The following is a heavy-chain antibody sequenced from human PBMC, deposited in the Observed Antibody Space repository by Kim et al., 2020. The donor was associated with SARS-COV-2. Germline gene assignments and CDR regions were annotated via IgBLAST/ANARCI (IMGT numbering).Heavy chain of an antibody. CDR3: ARDEYYYGSGSLWFDP. J-gene: IGHJ5*02. Sequence: SLKSRVTISVDTSKNQFSLKLSSVTAADTAVYYCARDEYYYGSGSLWFDPWGQGTLVTVSS. V-gene: IGHV4-34*01. D-gene: IGHD3-10*01.